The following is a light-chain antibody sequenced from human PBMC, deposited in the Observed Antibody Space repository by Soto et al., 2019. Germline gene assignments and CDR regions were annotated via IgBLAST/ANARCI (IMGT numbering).Light chain of an antibody. CDR2: DIS. Sequence: QSALTQPASVSGSPGQSITISCTGTSSDVGGYNYVSWYQQHPGKAPKLMIYDISNRPSGVSNRFSGSKSGNTYSLTISGLQAEDEADYYCSSYTSSSLYVFGTGTKLTVL. J-gene: IGLJ1*01. CDR1: SSDVGGYNY. V-gene: IGLV2-14*01. CDR3: SSYTSSSLYV.